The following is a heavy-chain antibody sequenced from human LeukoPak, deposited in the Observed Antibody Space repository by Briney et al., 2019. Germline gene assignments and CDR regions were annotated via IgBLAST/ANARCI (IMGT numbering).Heavy chain of an antibody. CDR2: ISSSSSYI. CDR1: GFTFSSYS. D-gene: IGHD6-13*01. V-gene: IGHV3-21*04. J-gene: IGHJ2*01. Sequence: PGGSLRLSCAASGFTFSSYSMNWVRQAPGKGLEWVSSISSSSSYIYYADSVKGRFTISRDNAKSSIYLQMNSLRAEDTAIYYCAKVRAAGPGYFDLWGRGTLVTVSS. CDR3: AKVRAAGPGYFDL.